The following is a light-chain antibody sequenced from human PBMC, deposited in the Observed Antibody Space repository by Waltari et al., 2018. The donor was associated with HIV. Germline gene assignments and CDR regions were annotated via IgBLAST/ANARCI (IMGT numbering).Light chain of an antibody. CDR3: TSHTLTRILL. Sequence: QSALTQPASLSGSPGQSIPISCTRSSLDIGLYYFVSWYKHLPNTAPQLIIYGVDRRPPGITSRFSASKSGDVASLTISGLQAEDEADYYCTSHTLTRILLFGGGTRLTVL. J-gene: IGLJ3*02. V-gene: IGLV2-14*01. CDR1: SLDIGLYYF. CDR2: GVD.